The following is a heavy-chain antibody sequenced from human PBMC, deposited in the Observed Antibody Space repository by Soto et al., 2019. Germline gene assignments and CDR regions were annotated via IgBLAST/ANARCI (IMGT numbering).Heavy chain of an antibody. CDR1: GGSISSSSYY. Sequence: SETLSLTCTVSGGSISSSSYYWGWIRQPPGKGQEWIGSIYYSGSTYYNPSLKSRVTISVDTSKNQFSLKLSSVTAADTAVYYCARAYGSGSYDAFDIWGQGTMVTVSS. CDR3: ARAYGSGSYDAFDI. J-gene: IGHJ3*02. D-gene: IGHD3-10*01. CDR2: IYYSGST. V-gene: IGHV4-39*07.